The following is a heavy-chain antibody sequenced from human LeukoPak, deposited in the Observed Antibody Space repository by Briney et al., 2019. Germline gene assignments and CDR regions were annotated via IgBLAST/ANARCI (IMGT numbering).Heavy chain of an antibody. CDR3: AREAVVAATPYYFDY. CDR1: GYTFTSYG. Sequence: VASVKVSCKASGYTFTSYGISWVRQAPGQGLEWMGWISAYNGNTNYAQKLQGRVTMTTDTSTSTAYMELRSLRSDDTAVYYCAREAVVAATPYYFDYWAQGTLVTVSS. D-gene: IGHD2-15*01. V-gene: IGHV1-18*01. J-gene: IGHJ4*02. CDR2: ISAYNGNT.